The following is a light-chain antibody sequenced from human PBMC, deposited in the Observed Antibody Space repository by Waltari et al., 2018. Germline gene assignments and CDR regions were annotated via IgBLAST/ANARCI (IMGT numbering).Light chain of an antibody. V-gene: IGKV1-39*01. J-gene: IGKJ3*01. CDR3: QQSYSTPRT. CDR2: AAS. CDR1: QSISTY. Sequence: DIQMTQSPSSLSTSVGDSVTITCRASQSISTYLNWYQQTPGKAPKLLIYAASSLQSGVPSRFSGSGSGTDFTLTISSLQPEDFVTYYCQQSYSTPRTFGPGTKVDIK.